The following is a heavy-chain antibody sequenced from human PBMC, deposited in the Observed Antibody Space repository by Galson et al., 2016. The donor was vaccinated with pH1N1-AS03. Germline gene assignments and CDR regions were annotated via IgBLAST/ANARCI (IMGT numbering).Heavy chain of an antibody. Sequence: SLRLSCAASEFTFSIYHMSWVRQAPGKGLGWVSYINSRSDTIYYADSVKGRFTISRDNAKNSLYLQMSSLRDDDTAVYYCARDSGYGGTFDNWGQGALVTVSS. CDR3: ARDSGYGGTFDN. V-gene: IGHV3-48*02. J-gene: IGHJ4*02. CDR1: EFTFSIYH. D-gene: IGHD5-12*01. CDR2: INSRSDTI.